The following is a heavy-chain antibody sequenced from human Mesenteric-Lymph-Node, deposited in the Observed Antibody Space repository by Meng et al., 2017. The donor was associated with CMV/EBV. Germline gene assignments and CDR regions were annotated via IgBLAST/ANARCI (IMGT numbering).Heavy chain of an antibody. CDR2: INPYGSTT. D-gene: IGHD3-10*01. V-gene: IGHV3-74*01. CDR1: GFTSSNNW. Sequence: GESLKISCAASGFTSSNNWMHWVRQAPGKELVWVSRINPYGSTTNYADSVKGRFTISRDNSKNTLYLQMNSLRAEDTAVYYCARDFRGLNYALDYWGQGTLVTVSS. CDR3: ARDFRGLNYALDY. J-gene: IGHJ4*02.